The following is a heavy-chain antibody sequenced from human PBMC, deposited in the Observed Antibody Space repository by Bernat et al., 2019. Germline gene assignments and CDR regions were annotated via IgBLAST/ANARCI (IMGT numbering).Heavy chain of an antibody. D-gene: IGHD3-16*02. Sequence: QVQLVESGGGVVQPGRSLRLSCAASGFTFSSYAMHWVRQAPGKGLEWVAVISYDGSNKYYADSVKGRFTISRDNSKNTLYLQMNSLRAEDTAVYYCARDRMITFGGVIVIPVHRGQGTLVTVSS. V-gene: IGHV3-30-3*01. J-gene: IGHJ4*02. CDR1: GFTFSSYA. CDR3: ARDRMITFGGVIVIPVH. CDR2: ISYDGSNK.